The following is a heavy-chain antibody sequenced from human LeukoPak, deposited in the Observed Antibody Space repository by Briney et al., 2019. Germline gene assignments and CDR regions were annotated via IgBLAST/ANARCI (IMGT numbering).Heavy chain of an antibody. Sequence: GGSLRLSCAASGFTFSSYEMNWVRQAPGKGLEWVSYISSSGGTIYYADSVKGRFTISRDNAKNSLYLQMNSLRAEDTAVYYCASNCGGDCYLAFDYWGQGTLVTVSS. CDR1: GFTFSSYE. CDR3: ASNCGGDCYLAFDY. V-gene: IGHV3-48*03. D-gene: IGHD2-21*02. J-gene: IGHJ4*02. CDR2: ISSSGGTI.